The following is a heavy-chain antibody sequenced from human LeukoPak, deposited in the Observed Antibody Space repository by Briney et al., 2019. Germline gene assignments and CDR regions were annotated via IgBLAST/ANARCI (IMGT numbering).Heavy chain of an antibody. D-gene: IGHD2/OR15-2a*01. J-gene: IGHJ4*02. V-gene: IGHV4-4*02. CDR1: GDPVNSIDW. Sequence: SETLSLTCAVSGDPVNSIDWWSWVRQSPARGLEWIGEIYHSGGTNYNPSLKSRVTISVDKSKNHLSLKLTSVTAADTAVYFCVGNGYYALDYWGQGALVTVAS. CDR3: VGNGYYALDY. CDR2: IYHSGGT.